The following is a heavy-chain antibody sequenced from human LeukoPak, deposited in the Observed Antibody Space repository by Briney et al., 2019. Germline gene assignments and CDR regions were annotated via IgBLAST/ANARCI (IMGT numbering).Heavy chain of an antibody. D-gene: IGHD1-14*01. CDR1: GNTISSNI. V-gene: IGHV1-3*01. J-gene: IGHJ3*01. CDR2: INAGNGNT. CDR3: ARERPTTTAFHV. Sequence: ASVKVSCKTSGNTISSNIINWVRQAPGQRLDWMGWINAGNGNTKYSEKFQGRVTITRDTSASTVYMELNSLRSEDTAVYYCARERPTTTAFHVWGQGTMVTVS.